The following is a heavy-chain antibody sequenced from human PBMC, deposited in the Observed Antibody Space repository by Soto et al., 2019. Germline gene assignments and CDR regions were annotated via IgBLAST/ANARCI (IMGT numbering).Heavy chain of an antibody. CDR2: ISTYDDKT. D-gene: IGHD2-15*01. J-gene: IGHJ5*02. V-gene: IGHV1-18*01. CDR1: GYSFRTHG. Sequence: QVQLVQSGAEVKKPGASVKVSCRASGYSFRTHGISWVRQAPGQGLEWMGWISTYDDKTNFPQKFQGRITMTTDTSTSTDYMELRSLRSDDTAVYFCARDLGYCNSSGCFRNWFDPWGQGTLVTVSS. CDR3: ARDLGYCNSSGCFRNWFDP.